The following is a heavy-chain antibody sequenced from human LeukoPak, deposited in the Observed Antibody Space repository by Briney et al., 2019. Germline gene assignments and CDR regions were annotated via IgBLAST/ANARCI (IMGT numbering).Heavy chain of an antibody. D-gene: IGHD6-13*01. CDR3: ARDHSSSWSRAFDP. CDR2: INTNTGNP. J-gene: IGHJ5*02. V-gene: IGHV7-4-1*02. CDR1: GYTFTTYA. Sequence: ASVKVSCKASGYTFTTYAMNWVRQAPGQGLEWMGWINTNTGNPTYAQGFTGRFVFSLDTSVSTAYLQISSLKAEDTAVYCCARDHSSSWSRAFDPWGQGTLVTVSS.